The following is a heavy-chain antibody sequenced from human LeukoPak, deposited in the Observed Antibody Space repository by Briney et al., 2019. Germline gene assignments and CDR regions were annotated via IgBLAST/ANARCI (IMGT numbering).Heavy chain of an antibody. CDR3: ASGGLRYSGTY. D-gene: IGHD1-26*01. CDR1: GGSISSYY. CDR2: IYTSGST. V-gene: IGHV4-4*07. J-gene: IGHJ4*02. Sequence: NPSETLSPTCTVSGGSISSYYWSWIRQPAGKGLEWIGRIYTSGSTTYNSSLKSRVTMSVDTSKNQFSLKLSSVTAADTAVYYCASGGLRYSGTYWGQGTLVTVSS.